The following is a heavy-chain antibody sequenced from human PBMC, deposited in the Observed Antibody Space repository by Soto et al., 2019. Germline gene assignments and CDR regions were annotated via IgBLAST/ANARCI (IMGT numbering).Heavy chain of an antibody. CDR2: INAGNGNT. CDR1: GYTFTSYA. Sequence: QVQLVQSGAEVKKPGASVKVSCKASGYTFTSYAIHWVRQAPGQRLEWMGWINAGNGNTKYSPKFQGRVTITGDTSASTAYIELRRLRAEDTAVYYCARDLAFGLSDYWGQGTLVTVSS. V-gene: IGHV1-3*01. D-gene: IGHD3-10*01. J-gene: IGHJ4*02. CDR3: ARDLAFGLSDY.